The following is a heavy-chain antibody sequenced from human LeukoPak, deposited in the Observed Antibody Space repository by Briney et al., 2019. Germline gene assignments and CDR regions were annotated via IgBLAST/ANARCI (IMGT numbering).Heavy chain of an antibody. CDR1: GFTFGNSW. CDR2: INADGSTT. V-gene: IGHV3-74*01. CDR3: VVVVEPPDSDGFDV. J-gene: IGHJ3*01. D-gene: IGHD1-14*01. Sequence: GGSLRLSCAASGFTFGNSWVHWVRQAPGKGLVWVSLINADGSTTTYADSVKGRSTISRDNARNTLSLQMNSLTIEDTAVYYCVVVVEPPDSDGFDVWGQGTMITVSS.